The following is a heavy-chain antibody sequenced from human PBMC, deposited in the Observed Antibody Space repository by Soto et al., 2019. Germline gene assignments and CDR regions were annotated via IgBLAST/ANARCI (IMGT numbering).Heavy chain of an antibody. CDR1: GYTFSSYG. D-gene: IGHD6-13*01. J-gene: IGHJ4*02. CDR3: ARDLGQQLFDY. V-gene: IGHV1-18*01. Sequence: QVQLVQSGAEVKKPGASEKVSCKASGYTFSSYGISWVRQAPGQGLEWMGWISAYNGNTKYAQKLQGRANITPDTSTSTAYMVLRSLRSDDTAVYYCARDLGQQLFDYWGQGTLVTVSS. CDR2: ISAYNGNT.